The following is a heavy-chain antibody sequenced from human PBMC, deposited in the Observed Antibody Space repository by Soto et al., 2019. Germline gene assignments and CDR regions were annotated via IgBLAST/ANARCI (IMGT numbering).Heavy chain of an antibody. J-gene: IGHJ4*02. Sequence: GASVKVSCKASGFTFTSSAVQWVRQARGQSLEWIGRIVVGSGNTNYAQKFQERVTITRDMSTSTAYMELSSLRSEDTAVYYCAADRGGWFSEEVRYDYWGQGTLVTVSS. D-gene: IGHD3-10*01. V-gene: IGHV1-58*01. CDR3: AADRGGWFSEEVRYDY. CDR1: GFTFTSSA. CDR2: IVVGSGNT.